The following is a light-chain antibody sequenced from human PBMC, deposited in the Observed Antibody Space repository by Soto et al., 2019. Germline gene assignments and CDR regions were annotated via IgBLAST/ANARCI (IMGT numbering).Light chain of an antibody. V-gene: IGKV1-39*01. CDR2: SAS. CDR3: QQSYSTPT. Sequence: IQMTQSPSSPSASVGDRVTITCRASQSISSYLNWYQQKPGKAPNLLIYSASSLQSGVPSRFSGSGSGADFTLTISSLQPEDFATYYCQQSYSTPTFGGGTKVEIK. CDR1: QSISSY. J-gene: IGKJ4*01.